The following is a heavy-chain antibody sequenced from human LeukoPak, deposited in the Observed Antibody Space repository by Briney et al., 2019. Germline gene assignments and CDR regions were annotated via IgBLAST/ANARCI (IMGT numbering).Heavy chain of an antibody. J-gene: IGHJ4*02. V-gene: IGHV1-69*06. CDR3: AIKNYYDSSGYYWGSPQTVVDY. D-gene: IGHD3-22*01. CDR2: IIPLFGTA. Sequence: ASVKVSCKASGGTFSSYAISWVRQAPGQGLEWMGGIIPLFGTANYAQKFQGRVTITADKSTSTAYMELSSLRSEDTAVYYCAIKNYYDSSGYYWGSPQTVVDYWGQGTLVTVSS. CDR1: GGTFSSYA.